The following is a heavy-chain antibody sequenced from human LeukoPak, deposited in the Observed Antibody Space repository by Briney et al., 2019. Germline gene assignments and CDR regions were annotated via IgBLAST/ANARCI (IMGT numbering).Heavy chain of an antibody. J-gene: IGHJ3*02. CDR2: IIPIFGAA. Sequence: ASVKVSCKASGGTFSNHVISWVRQAPGQGLEWMGGIIPIFGAANNAQKFQGRVTITADKSTSTAYMELSSLRSEDTAVYYCASGYSYGYGAFDIWGQGTMVTVSS. CDR1: GGTFSNHV. CDR3: ASGYSYGYGAFDI. V-gene: IGHV1-69*06. D-gene: IGHD5-18*01.